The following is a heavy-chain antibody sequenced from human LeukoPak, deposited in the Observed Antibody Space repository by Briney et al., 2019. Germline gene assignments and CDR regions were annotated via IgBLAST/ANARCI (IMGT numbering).Heavy chain of an antibody. V-gene: IGHV2-5*01. J-gene: IGHJ4*02. Sequence: CGPTLVKPTQTLTLTCTFSGFSLNTSGVGVGWIRQPPRTALEWLALIYWNDDKRYSPSLKSRLTITKDTSKNQVVLTMTNMDPVDTATYYCAHSFSSDWDSKNFDYWGQGTLVTVSA. CDR2: IYWNDDK. D-gene: IGHD6-19*01. CDR1: GFSLNTSGVG. CDR3: AHSFSSDWDSKNFDY.